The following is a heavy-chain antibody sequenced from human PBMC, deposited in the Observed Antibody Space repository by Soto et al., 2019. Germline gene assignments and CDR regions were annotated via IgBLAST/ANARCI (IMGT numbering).Heavy chain of an antibody. CDR3: ARERSGFSHRDHHYFDY. CDR1: GGSISSGGYY. Sequence: SETLSLTCTVSGGSISSGGYYWSWIRQHPGKGLEWIGYIYYSGSTYYNPSLKSRVTISVDTSKNQFSLKLSSVTAADTAVYYCARERSGFSHRDHHYFDYWGQGTLVTVS. D-gene: IGHD3-10*01. V-gene: IGHV4-31*03. J-gene: IGHJ4*02. CDR2: IYYSGST.